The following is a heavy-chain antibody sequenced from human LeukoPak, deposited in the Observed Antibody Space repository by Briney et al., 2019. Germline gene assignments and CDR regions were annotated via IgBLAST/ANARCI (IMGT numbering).Heavy chain of an antibody. V-gene: IGHV3-23*01. CDR2: ISGSGGST. CDR3: AKDRYYYDSSGYFYYFDY. J-gene: IGHJ4*02. CDR1: GFMFSSYA. Sequence: GGSLRLSCAASGFMFSSYAMSWVRQAPGRRLEWVSGISGSGGSTDYADSVKGRFTISRDNPKNTLCVQMNSLRVEDTAVYYCAKDRYYYDSSGYFYYFDYWGQGTLVTVSS. D-gene: IGHD3-22*01.